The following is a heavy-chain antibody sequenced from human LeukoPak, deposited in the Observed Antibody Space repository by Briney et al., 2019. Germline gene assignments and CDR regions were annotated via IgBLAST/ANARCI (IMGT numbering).Heavy chain of an antibody. CDR1: GGTFSSYA. J-gene: IGHJ3*02. Sequence: GASVKVSCKASGGTFSSYAISWVRQAPGQGLEWMGGIIPIFGTANYAQKFQGRVTITADESTSTAYMELSSLRSEDTAVYYCARGVVEYQLLLVASDIWGQGTMVTVSS. V-gene: IGHV1-69*13. D-gene: IGHD2-2*01. CDR3: ARGVVEYQLLLVASDI. CDR2: IIPIFGTA.